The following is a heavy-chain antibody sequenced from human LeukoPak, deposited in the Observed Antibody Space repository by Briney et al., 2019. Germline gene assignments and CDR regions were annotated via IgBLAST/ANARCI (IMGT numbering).Heavy chain of an antibody. CDR2: FDPEDGET. Sequence: ASVKVSCKVSGYTLTELSMHWVRQAPGKGLEWMGGFDPEDGETIYAQKFQGRVTMTEDTSTDTAYMELSSLRSEDTAVYYCATSGAPTDDKWEFDYWGQGTLVTVSS. J-gene: IGHJ4*02. CDR3: ATSGAPTDDKWEFDY. V-gene: IGHV1-24*01. CDR1: GYTLTELS. D-gene: IGHD1-26*01.